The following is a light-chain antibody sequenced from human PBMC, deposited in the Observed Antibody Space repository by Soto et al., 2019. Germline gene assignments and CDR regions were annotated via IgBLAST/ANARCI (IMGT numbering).Light chain of an antibody. J-gene: IGKJ4*01. Sequence: EVVLTQSPATLSLSPGERATLSCRASQSVSSYLGWYQQKPGQAPRLLIYDASNRATGIPARFSGSGSGTDFTLTISSLEPEYFAVYYCQHRSSWPLTFGGGTKVEIK. CDR2: DAS. CDR3: QHRSSWPLT. V-gene: IGKV3-11*01. CDR1: QSVSSY.